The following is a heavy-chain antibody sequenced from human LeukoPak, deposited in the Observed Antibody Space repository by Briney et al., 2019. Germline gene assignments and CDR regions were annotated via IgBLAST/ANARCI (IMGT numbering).Heavy chain of an antibody. Sequence: QAGGSLRLSCAASGFTFSSYGMHWVRQAPGKGLEWVAVISYDGSNKYYADSVKGRFTISRDNSKNTLYLQMNSLRAEDTAVYYCAKERSPYSGPETFGDYWGQGTLVTVSS. CDR1: GFTFSSYG. V-gene: IGHV3-30*18. CDR3: AKERSPYSGPETFGDY. J-gene: IGHJ4*02. CDR2: ISYDGSNK. D-gene: IGHD5-12*01.